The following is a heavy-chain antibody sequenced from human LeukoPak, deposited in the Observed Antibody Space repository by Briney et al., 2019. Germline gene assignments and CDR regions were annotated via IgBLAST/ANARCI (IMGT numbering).Heavy chain of an antibody. J-gene: IGHJ4*02. V-gene: IGHV3-23*01. Sequence: GGSLRLSCAASGSTFSSYAMSWFRQAPGKGFEWVSAISGSGGSTYYADSVKGRFTISRDNSKNTLYLQMNSLRAEDTAVYYCAKFLPTPIVVANYYFDYWGQGTLVTVSS. CDR3: AKFLPTPIVVANYYFDY. D-gene: IGHD2-21*01. CDR1: GSTFSSYA. CDR2: ISGSGGST.